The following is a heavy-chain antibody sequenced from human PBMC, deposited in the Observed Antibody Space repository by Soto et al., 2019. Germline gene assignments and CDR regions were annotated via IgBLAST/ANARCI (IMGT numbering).Heavy chain of an antibody. V-gene: IGHV1-46*01. J-gene: IGHJ6*04. CDR1: GYTFTSYY. D-gene: IGHD6-13*01. Sequence: ASVRVSCKASGYTFTSYYMHWVRQAPGQGLEGMGIINPSGGSTSYAQKFQGRVTITRHTSTSTVSMEPSRLRSEETAVYYCARGQNSSSWYYYYYEGMDVVGEGTTVTLSP. CDR3: ARGQNSSSWYYYYYEGMDV. CDR2: INPSGGST.